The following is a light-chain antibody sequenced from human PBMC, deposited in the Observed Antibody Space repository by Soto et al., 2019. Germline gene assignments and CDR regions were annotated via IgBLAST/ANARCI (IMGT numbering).Light chain of an antibody. CDR2: DND. Sequence: QSVLTQSPSVSGTPGQRVTMSCSGSMSNIGNNPVNWYQQSPGTAPKLLMYDNDQRPSGVADRFSGSKSGTSASLAISGLQSEDETEYYCATWDDTVSGYVFGTGTKLTVL. J-gene: IGLJ1*01. CDR1: MSNIGNNP. CDR3: ATWDDTVSGYV. V-gene: IGLV1-44*01.